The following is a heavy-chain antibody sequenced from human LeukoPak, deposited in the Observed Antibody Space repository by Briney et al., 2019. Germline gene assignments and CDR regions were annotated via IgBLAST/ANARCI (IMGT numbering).Heavy chain of an antibody. CDR1: GYTFTGYY. CDR2: INPSGGST. V-gene: IGHV1-46*01. CDR3: AKYGHSPYFDS. D-gene: IGHD2/OR15-2a*01. J-gene: IGHJ4*02. Sequence: ASVKVSCKASGYTFTGYYIHWVRQAPGQGLEWMGIINPSGGSTSNAQKFQGRVTMTRDMSTSTVYMELSSLRSEDMAVYYCAKYGHSPYFDSWGQGTLVTVSS.